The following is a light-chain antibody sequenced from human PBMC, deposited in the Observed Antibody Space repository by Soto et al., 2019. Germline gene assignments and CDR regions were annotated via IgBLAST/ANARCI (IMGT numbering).Light chain of an antibody. Sequence: SALTQPASVSGSPGQSITISCTGTSSDVGGYNYVSWCQQHPGKAPKLMIYDVSNRPSGVSNRFSGSKSGNTASLTISGLQAEDEADYYCSSYTSSSTLVVFGGGTKLTVL. V-gene: IGLV2-14*01. CDR1: SSDVGGYNY. CDR2: DVS. CDR3: SSYTSSSTLVV. J-gene: IGLJ2*01.